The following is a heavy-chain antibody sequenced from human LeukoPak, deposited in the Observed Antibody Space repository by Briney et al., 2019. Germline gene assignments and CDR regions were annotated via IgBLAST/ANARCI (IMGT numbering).Heavy chain of an antibody. CDR1: GGSISRGGYS. Sequence: PSQTLSLTCAVCGGSISRGGYSWNWIRQPPGKGLEWIGYIYHSGSTYYNPSLKSRVTISVDRSKNQFSLKLSSVTAADTAVYYCARAVAAAGKSPFFDYWGQGTLVTVSS. J-gene: IGHJ4*02. CDR3: ARAVAAAGKSPFFDY. V-gene: IGHV4-30-2*01. CDR2: IYHSGST. D-gene: IGHD6-13*01.